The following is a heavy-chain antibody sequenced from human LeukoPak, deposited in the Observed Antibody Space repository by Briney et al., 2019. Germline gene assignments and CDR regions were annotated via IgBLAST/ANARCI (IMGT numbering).Heavy chain of an antibody. J-gene: IGHJ4*02. D-gene: IGHD2-15*01. CDR2: ISYDGSNK. Sequence: PGGSLRLSCAASGFTFSSYAMHWFRQAPGKGLEWVAVISYDGSNKYYADSVKGRFTISRDNSKNTLYLQMNSLRAEDTAVYYCARDRIVVVVAASYYFDYWGQGTLVTVSS. CDR3: ARDRIVVVVAASYYFDY. CDR1: GFTFSSYA. V-gene: IGHV3-30*04.